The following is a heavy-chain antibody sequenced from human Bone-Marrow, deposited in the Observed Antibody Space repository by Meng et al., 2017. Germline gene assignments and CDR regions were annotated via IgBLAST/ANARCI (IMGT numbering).Heavy chain of an antibody. J-gene: IGHJ4*02. V-gene: IGHV1-69*06. D-gene: IGHD3-22*01. CDR2: IIPIFGTA. Sequence: VDLWHAVTEGNNLGSSVKVSCKASGGTFSSYAISWVRQAPGQGLEWMGGIIPIFGTANYAQKFQGRVTITADKSTSTAYMELSSLRSEDTAVYYCARETHYYDSRYFDYWGQGTLVTVSS. CDR3: ARETHYYDSRYFDY. CDR1: GGTFSSYA.